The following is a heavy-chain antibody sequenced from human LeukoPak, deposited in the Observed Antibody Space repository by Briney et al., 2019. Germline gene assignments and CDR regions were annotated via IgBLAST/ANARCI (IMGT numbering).Heavy chain of an antibody. J-gene: IGHJ4*02. CDR1: GFTFSDYI. CDR2: INWNGGST. V-gene: IGHV3-20*04. CDR3: ARGGSIAARLFDY. Sequence: GGSLRLSCAASGFTFSDYILDWVRQAPGKGLEWVSGINWNGGSTGYADSVKGRFTISRDNAKNSLYLQMNSLRAEDTALYYCARGGSIAARLFDYWGQGTLVTVSS. D-gene: IGHD6-6*01.